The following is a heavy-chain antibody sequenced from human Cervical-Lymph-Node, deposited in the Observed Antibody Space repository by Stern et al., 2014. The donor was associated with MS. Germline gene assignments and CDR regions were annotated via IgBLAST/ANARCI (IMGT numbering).Heavy chain of an antibody. CDR2: ISWNSGSI. CDR1: GFTFADYA. J-gene: IGHJ4*02. Sequence: EVQLVESGGGLVQPGRSLRLSCAASGFTFADYAMHWVRQAPGKGLEWVSGISWNSGSIGYADSVKGRFTISRDNAKNSLYLQMNSLRAEDTALYYCAKENYWGQGTLVTVSS. CDR3: AKENY. V-gene: IGHV3-9*01.